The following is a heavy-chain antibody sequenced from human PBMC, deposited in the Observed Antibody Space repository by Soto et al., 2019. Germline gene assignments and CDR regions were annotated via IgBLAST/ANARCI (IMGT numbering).Heavy chain of an antibody. CDR3: ARGRGYYDSSGYEAFDY. J-gene: IGHJ4*02. CDR2: INPSGGST. D-gene: IGHD3-22*01. V-gene: IGHV1-46*01. Sequence: ASVKVSCKASGCTFTSYYMHWVRQAPGQGLEWMGIINPSGGSTSYAQKFQGRVTMTRDTSTSTVYMELSSLRSEDTAVYYCARGRGYYDSSGYEAFDYWGQGTLVTVSS. CDR1: GCTFTSYY.